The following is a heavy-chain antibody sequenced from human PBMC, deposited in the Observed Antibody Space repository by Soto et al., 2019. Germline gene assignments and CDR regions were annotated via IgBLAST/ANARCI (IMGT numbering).Heavy chain of an antibody. CDR2: ISMTTSHV. V-gene: IGHV3-21*01. CDR1: GFTFSRYG. Sequence: LRLSCAASGFTFSRYGMSWVRQAPGKGLEWVSSISMTTSHVYYADSVKGRFSISRDNAKKILYLEMYALRTEDTAVYYCARDPSEGRVGNWFESWGQGTLVTVSS. D-gene: IGHD2-2*01. CDR3: ARDPSEGRVGNWFES. J-gene: IGHJ5*01.